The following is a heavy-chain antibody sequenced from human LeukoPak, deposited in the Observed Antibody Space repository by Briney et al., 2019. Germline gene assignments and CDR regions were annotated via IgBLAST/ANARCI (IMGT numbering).Heavy chain of an antibody. V-gene: IGHV4-39*06. Sequence: SETLSLTCTVSGGSISSSSYYWGWIRQPPGKGLEWHGRIYYSGSTYYNPSLKSRVTISEDTSQNHFTLKLSSVTAADTAVEYCARVGGSYRNYYYYYMDVWGKGTTVTVSS. J-gene: IGHJ6*03. CDR1: GGSISSSSYY. D-gene: IGHD1-26*01. CDR2: IYYSGST. CDR3: ARVGGSYRNYYYYYMDV.